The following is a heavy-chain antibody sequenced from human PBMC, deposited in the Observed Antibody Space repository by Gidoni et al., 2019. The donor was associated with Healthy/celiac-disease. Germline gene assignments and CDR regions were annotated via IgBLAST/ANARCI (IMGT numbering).Heavy chain of an antibody. Sequence: QVLVQQWGAGLLKPSETLSLTCAVYGGSFSGHYWTWIRQPPGKGLEWIGQVNHSGGTNYNPSLKSRVSMSLDTSKNQFALKLSSVTAADTAVYYCARLGAGSDSGTYYYWGQGTLVTVSS. CDR2: VNHSGGT. D-gene: IGHD3-10*01. CDR3: ARLGAGSDSGTYYY. J-gene: IGHJ4*02. V-gene: IGHV4-34*01. CDR1: GGSFSGHY.